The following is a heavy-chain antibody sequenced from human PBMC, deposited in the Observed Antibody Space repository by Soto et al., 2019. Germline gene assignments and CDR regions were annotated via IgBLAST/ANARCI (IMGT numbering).Heavy chain of an antibody. D-gene: IGHD3-16*02. CDR3: AKALGELSPDSYDY. CDR1: GFTFSSYA. V-gene: IGHV3-30*18. CDR2: ISYDGSDK. Sequence: QVQLVESGGGVVQPGRSLRLSCAASGFTFSSYAMHWVRQAPGKGLEWVAVISYDGSDKYYADSVKGRFTISRDNSKNTLNLQKNSLRADDTAVYYCAKALGELSPDSYDYWGQGTLITVSS. J-gene: IGHJ4*02.